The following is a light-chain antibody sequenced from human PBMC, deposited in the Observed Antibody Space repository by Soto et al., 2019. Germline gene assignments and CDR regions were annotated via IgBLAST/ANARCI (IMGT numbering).Light chain of an antibody. V-gene: IGLV1-44*01. Sequence: QSVLTQPPSASATPGQRVTISCSGSSSNIGSNTVNWYQQLPGTAPKLLIYSNNQWPSGVPDRFSGSKSGTSASLAISGLQSEDEADYYCAAWDDSLNGFLFGTGTKVTVL. J-gene: IGLJ1*01. CDR2: SNN. CDR3: AAWDDSLNGFL. CDR1: SSNIGSNT.